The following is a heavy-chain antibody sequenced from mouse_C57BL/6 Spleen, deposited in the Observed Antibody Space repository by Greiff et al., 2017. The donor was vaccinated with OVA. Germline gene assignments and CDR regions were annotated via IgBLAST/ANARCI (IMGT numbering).Heavy chain of an antibody. CDR3: ASRGYGDYYAMDY. CDR1: GYAFTNYL. CDR2: INPGSGGT. D-gene: IGHD2-2*01. Sequence: VKLMESGAELVRPGTSVKVSCKASGYAFTNYLIEWVKQRPGQGLEWIGVINPGSGGTNYNEKFKGKATLTADKSSSTAYMQLSSLTSEDSAVYFCASRGYGDYYAMDYWGQGTSVTVSS. V-gene: IGHV1-54*01. J-gene: IGHJ4*01.